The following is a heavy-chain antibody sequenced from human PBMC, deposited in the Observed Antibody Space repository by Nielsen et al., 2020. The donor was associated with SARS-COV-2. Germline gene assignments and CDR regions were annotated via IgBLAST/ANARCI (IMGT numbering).Heavy chain of an antibody. V-gene: IGHV4-59*13. CDR2: ISDSGNT. CDR1: GGSISSFH. J-gene: IGHJ6*02. D-gene: IGHD3-22*01. CDR3: AREKGYYDSLFYYGMDV. Sequence: SETLSLTCTVSGGSISSFHWSWIRQPPGKGLEWIGYISDSGNTNYSPSLRSRVTMSVDTSKKRFSLNLSTVTAADTAVYYCAREKGYYDSLFYYGMDVWGQGTTVTVSS.